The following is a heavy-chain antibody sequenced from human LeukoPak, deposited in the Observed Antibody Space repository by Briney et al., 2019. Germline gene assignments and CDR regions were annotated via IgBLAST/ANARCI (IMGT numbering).Heavy chain of an antibody. V-gene: IGHV1-69*02. D-gene: IGHD3-3*01. CDR2: IIPILGIA. CDR1: GGTFSSYT. Sequence: VASVKVSCKASGGTFSSYTISWVRQAPGQGLEWMGRIIPILGIANYAQKFQGRVTLSADKSTSTAYMELSSLRSEDTAVYYCASSRKADDFWSGSLSFDYWGQGTLVTVSS. CDR3: ASSRKADDFWSGSLSFDY. J-gene: IGHJ4*02.